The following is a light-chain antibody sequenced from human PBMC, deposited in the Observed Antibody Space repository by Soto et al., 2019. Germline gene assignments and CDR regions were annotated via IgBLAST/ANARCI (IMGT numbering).Light chain of an antibody. CDR2: GAS. J-gene: IGKJ4*01. CDR1: QSVSSSY. Sequence: EIVLTQSPGTLSLSPGERATLSCRASQSVSSSYLAWYQQKPGQAPRLLIYGASSRATGIPDRFSSSGSGTDFSLTISRLEPEDLAVYYCQQYGSALLTFGGGTKVDIK. V-gene: IGKV3-20*01. CDR3: QQYGSALLT.